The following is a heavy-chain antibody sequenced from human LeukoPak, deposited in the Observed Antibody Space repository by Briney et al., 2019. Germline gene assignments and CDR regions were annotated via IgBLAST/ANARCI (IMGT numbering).Heavy chain of an antibody. V-gene: IGHV1-46*01. CDR3: ARDYDSSGYRGDAFDI. D-gene: IGHD3-22*01. Sequence: ASVKVSCKASGYTFTSYYMHWVRQAPGQGLEWMGIINPSGGSTSYAQKFQGRVTMTTDTSTSTAYMELRSLRSDDTAVYYCARDYDSSGYRGDAFDIWGQGTMVTVSS. CDR2: INPSGGST. CDR1: GYTFTSYY. J-gene: IGHJ3*02.